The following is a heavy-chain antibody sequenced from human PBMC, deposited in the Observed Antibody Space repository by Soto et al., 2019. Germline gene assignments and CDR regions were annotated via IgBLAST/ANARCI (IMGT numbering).Heavy chain of an antibody. CDR2: IIPIFGTA. CDR1: GGTFSSYA. V-gene: IGHV1-69*12. Sequence: QVQLVQSGAEVKKPGSSVKVSCKASGGTFSSYAISWVRQAPGQGLEWMGGIIPIFGTANYAQKFQGRVTITADESTSTAYMTLSSLRSEDTSVYYLASTEIHTAAGTSEYFQHWGQGTLVTVSS. CDR3: ASTEIHTAAGTSEYFQH. J-gene: IGHJ1*01. D-gene: IGHD6-13*01.